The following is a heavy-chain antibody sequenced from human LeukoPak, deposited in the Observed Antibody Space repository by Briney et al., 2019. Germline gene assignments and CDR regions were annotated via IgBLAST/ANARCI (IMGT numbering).Heavy chain of an antibody. V-gene: IGHV7-4-1*02. Sequence: ASVKVSCKASGYTFTSYGISWVRQAPGQGLEWMGWINTNTGNPTYAQGFTGRFVFSLDTSVSTAYLQISSLKAEDTAVYYCARFYYYDSSGYLDYWGQGTLVTVSS. CDR2: INTNTGNP. CDR1: GYTFTSYG. D-gene: IGHD3-22*01. CDR3: ARFYYYDSSGYLDY. J-gene: IGHJ4*02.